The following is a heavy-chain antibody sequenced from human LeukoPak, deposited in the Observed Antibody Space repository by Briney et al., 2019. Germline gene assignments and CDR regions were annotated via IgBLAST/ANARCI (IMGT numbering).Heavy chain of an antibody. D-gene: IGHD5-18*01. Sequence: SETLSLTCTVSGGSITSNDHYWSWIRQPPGKGLEWIGNIYYSGSTYYDPSLKSRVSISVDTSKSQFSLNLSSVTAADTAVYYCARDQNSYADYWGQGTLVTVSS. CDR3: ARDQNSYADY. J-gene: IGHJ4*02. V-gene: IGHV4-30-4*01. CDR1: GGSITSNDHY. CDR2: IYYSGST.